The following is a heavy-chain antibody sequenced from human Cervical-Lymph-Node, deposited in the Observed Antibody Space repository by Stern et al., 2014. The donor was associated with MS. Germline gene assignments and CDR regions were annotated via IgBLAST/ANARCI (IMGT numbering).Heavy chain of an antibody. D-gene: IGHD5-18*01. CDR3: AKGGYSYGYVDY. CDR2: ISWNSGSI. V-gene: IGHV3-9*01. Sequence: EEQLEESGGGLVQPGRSLRLSCAASGFTFDDYAMHWVRQAPGKGLEWGSGISWNSGSIVYADSVKGRFTISRDNAKNSLYLQMNSLRAEDTALYYFAKGGYSYGYVDYWGQGTLVTVSS. J-gene: IGHJ4*02. CDR1: GFTFDDYA.